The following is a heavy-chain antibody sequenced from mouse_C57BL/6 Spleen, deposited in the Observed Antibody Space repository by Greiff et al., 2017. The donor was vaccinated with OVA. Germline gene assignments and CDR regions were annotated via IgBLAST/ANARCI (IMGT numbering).Heavy chain of an antibody. CDR2: ILPGSGST. J-gene: IGHJ3*01. CDR3: ARRGIYYGYYGFAY. V-gene: IGHV1-9*01. D-gene: IGHD2-3*01. CDR1: GYTFTSYW. Sequence: QVQLQQPGAELVKPGASVKVSCKASGYTFTSYWMHWVKQRPGHGLEWIGEILPGSGSTNYNEKFKGKATFTADTSSNTAYMQLSSLTTEDSAIYYCARRGIYYGYYGFAYWGQGTLVTVSA.